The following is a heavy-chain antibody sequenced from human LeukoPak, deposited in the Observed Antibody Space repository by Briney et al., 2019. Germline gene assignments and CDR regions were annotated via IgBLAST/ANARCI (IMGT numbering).Heavy chain of an antibody. CDR3: ARIRAPSSFGQRESDY. CDR2: INTNTRNP. V-gene: IGHV7-4-1*02. D-gene: IGHD3-3*02. J-gene: IGHJ4*02. CDR1: GYIFTNNA. Sequence: ASVKVSCKASGYIFTNNAMNWVRQAPGQGLEWMGWINTNTRNPTYAQGFTGRFVFSLDPSVSTAYLQISSLKAEDTAVYYCARIRAPSSFGQRESDYWGQGTLVTVSS.